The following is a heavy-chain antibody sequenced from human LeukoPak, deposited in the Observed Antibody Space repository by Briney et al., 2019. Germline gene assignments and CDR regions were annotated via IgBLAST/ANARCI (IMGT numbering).Heavy chain of an antibody. CDR3: ARWGNYDSSGYYQYYFDY. Sequence: GGSLRLSCAASGFTVSSNYMSWVRQAPGKGLEWVSVIYSGGSTYYADSVKGRFTISRDNSKNTLYLQMNSLRAEDTAVYYCARWGNYDSSGYYQYYFDYWGQGTLVTVSS. D-gene: IGHD3-22*01. V-gene: IGHV3-53*01. J-gene: IGHJ4*02. CDR1: GFTVSSNY. CDR2: IYSGGST.